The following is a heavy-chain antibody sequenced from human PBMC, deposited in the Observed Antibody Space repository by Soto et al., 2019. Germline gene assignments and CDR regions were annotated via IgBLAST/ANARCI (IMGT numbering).Heavy chain of an antibody. CDR2: IYNSGST. V-gene: IGHV4-4*02. CDR3: AKMVGATLVAY. J-gene: IGHJ4*02. D-gene: IGHD1-26*01. Sequence: QVQLQESGPGLVKPSGTLSLTCTVSGASISATSSYVWWCWGRQPPGKGLEWIGEIYNSGSTNYNASLKSRVTMALDKSKNQFSLRLTSMTAADTAVYYCAKMVGATLVAYWGQGTLVTVSS. CDR1: GASISATSSYVW.